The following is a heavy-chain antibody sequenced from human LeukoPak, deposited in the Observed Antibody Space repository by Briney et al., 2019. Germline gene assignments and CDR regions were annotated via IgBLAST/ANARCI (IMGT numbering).Heavy chain of an antibody. J-gene: IGHJ6*03. Sequence: SETLSLTCRVSGGSMNSGNYYWSWIRQHPGRGLEWIGYIYSSGTTYYNPSLKSRVTISVDTSKNQFSLILSSVTAADTAVYYCASPAATYYSYFYYYMGVWGNGTTVTVSS. V-gene: IGHV4-31*03. CDR2: IYSSGTT. CDR1: GGSMNSGNYY. D-gene: IGHD6-25*01. CDR3: ASPAATYYSYFYYYMGV.